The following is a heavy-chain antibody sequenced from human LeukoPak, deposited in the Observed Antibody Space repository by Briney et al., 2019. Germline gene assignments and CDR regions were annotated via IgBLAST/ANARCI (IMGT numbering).Heavy chain of an antibody. V-gene: IGHV3-21*01. Sequence: PGGSLRLSCAASGFTFSSYSMNWVRQAPGKGLEWVSSISSSSSYIYYADSVKGRFTISRDNAKNSLYLQMNSLRAEDTAVYYCAREGSVVVSPVDYWGQGTLVTVSS. CDR1: GFTFSSYS. D-gene: IGHD2-2*01. CDR3: AREGSVVVSPVDY. J-gene: IGHJ4*02. CDR2: ISSSSSYI.